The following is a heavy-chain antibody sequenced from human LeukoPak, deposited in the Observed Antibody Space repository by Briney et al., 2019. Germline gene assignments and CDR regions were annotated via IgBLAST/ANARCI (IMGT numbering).Heavy chain of an antibody. CDR1: GFTFNTYA. V-gene: IGHV3-23*01. CDR2: IYGSGNT. J-gene: IGHJ4*02. D-gene: IGHD2-2*01. Sequence: GGSLRLSCAASGFTFNTYAMSWVRQAPGRGLEWVSGIYGSGNTYYADSVRGRFTISRDTSRNTLYLQMNSLRAEDTAVYYCAREDQLLSFDYWGQGTLVTVSS. CDR3: AREDQLLSFDY.